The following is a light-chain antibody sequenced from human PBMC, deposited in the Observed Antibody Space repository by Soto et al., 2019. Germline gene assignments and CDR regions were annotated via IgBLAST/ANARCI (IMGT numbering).Light chain of an antibody. CDR2: EVS. CDR3: CSYAGSSTFYV. J-gene: IGLJ1*01. V-gene: IGLV2-23*02. CDR1: SSDVGSYNL. Sequence: QSVLTQPASGSGSPGQSITISCTGTSSDVGSYNLVSWYQQYPGKAPKLMIYEVSKRPSGVSNRFSGSKSGNTASLTISGLQAEDEADYYCCSYAGSSTFYVFGTGTKVTVL.